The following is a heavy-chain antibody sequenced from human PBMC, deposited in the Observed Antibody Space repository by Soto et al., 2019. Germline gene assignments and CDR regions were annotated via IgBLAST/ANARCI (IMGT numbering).Heavy chain of an antibody. Sequence: GASVKVSCKASGYTCTSYVISWVRQAPGQGLEWMGWINAYNGNTNYAQKLQGRVTMTTDTSTSTAYMELNSLRSDDTAVYYCARGTGWISSGWFDLWGQGTLVTVSS. J-gene: IGHJ5*01. D-gene: IGHD6-25*01. CDR3: ARGTGWISSGWFDL. V-gene: IGHV1-18*04. CDR2: INAYNGNT. CDR1: GYTCTSYV.